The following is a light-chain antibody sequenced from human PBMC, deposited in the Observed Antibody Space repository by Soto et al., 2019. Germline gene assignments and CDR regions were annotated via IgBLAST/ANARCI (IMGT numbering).Light chain of an antibody. V-gene: IGKV1-9*01. J-gene: IGKJ1*01. CDR1: QALSNY. CDR2: SAS. CDR3: QQYNSYTWT. Sequence: DIQLTQSPSVLSASVGDTVTINCRASQALSNYLAWYQQKPGKAPDLXSYSASTLQSGVPSRFRGSGSETEFSLTISSLKPADFETYYCQQYNSYTWTFGQGTKVDI.